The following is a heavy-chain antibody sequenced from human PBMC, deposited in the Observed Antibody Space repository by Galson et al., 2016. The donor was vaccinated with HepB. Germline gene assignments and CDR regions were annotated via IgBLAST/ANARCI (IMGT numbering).Heavy chain of an antibody. D-gene: IGHD3-10*01. CDR2: ISYDGSKK. CDR1: GFTFGSYA. J-gene: IGHJ3*02. CDR3: ARWVRAVFLDGFDM. V-gene: IGHV3-30-3*01. Sequence: SLRLSCADSGFTFGSYAMHWVRQAPGTGLECVAAISYDGSKKYYADSVNGRFTISRDNSKNTLYLQMNNLRAEDTAVYYGARWVRAVFLDGFDMWGQGTMFTVSS.